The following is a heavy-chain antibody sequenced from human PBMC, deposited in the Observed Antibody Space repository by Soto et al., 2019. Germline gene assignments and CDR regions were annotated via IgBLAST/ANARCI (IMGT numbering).Heavy chain of an antibody. CDR3: ATIMITFGGGPDYFDY. J-gene: IGHJ4*02. CDR1: GYSFTSYW. D-gene: IGHD3-16*01. CDR2: IYPGDSDT. V-gene: IGHV5-51*01. Sequence: RGESLKISCKGSGYSFTSYWIGWVRQMPGKGLEWMGIIYPGDSDTRYSPSFQGQVTISADKSISTAYLQWSSLKASDTATYYCATIMITFGGGPDYFDYWGQGTLVTVSS.